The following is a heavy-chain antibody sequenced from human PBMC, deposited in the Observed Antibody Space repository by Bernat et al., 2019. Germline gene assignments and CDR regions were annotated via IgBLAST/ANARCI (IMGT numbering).Heavy chain of an antibody. V-gene: IGHV3-74*01. J-gene: IGHJ4*02. CDR1: GFTFSNYW. CDR2: INGDGSAT. Sequence: EVQLVESGGALVQSGGSLRLSCAASGFTFSNYWMHWVRQAPGKGLVWVALINGDGSATNYADSVKGRFTISRDNAKKTLYLQMNSLRAEDTAVYYCARTSGDSYGSKDYWGQGTLVTVAS. CDR3: ARTSGDSYGSKDY. D-gene: IGHD5-18*01.